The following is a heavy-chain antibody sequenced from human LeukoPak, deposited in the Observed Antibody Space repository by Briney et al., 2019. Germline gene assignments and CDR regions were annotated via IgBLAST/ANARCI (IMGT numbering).Heavy chain of an antibody. V-gene: IGHV5-51*01. CDR1: GYSFNTYW. Sequence: HGESLKISCKGSGYSFNTYWIGWVRQMPGKGLEWMGIIYPADSDTRYSPSFQGQVTFSADKSISTGHLQWSSLEASDTAMYYCARSRGYCTGASCSVYFDLWGQGTLVTVSS. J-gene: IGHJ4*02. D-gene: IGHD2-15*01. CDR3: ARSRGYCTGASCSVYFDL. CDR2: IYPADSDT.